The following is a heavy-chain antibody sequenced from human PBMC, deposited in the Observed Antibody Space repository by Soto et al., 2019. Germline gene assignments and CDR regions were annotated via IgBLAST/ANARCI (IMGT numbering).Heavy chain of an antibody. CDR3: AKPPDYNWNDY. CDR2: ISGSGDST. D-gene: IGHD1-20*01. CDR1: GFTFSSYA. Sequence: PGGSLRLSCAASGFTFSSYAMNWVRQAPGKGLEWVSVISGSGDSTYYADSVKGRFTISRDNSKNTLYLQMNNLRAEDTAVYYCAKPPDYNWNDYWGQGTLVTVSS. V-gene: IGHV3-23*01. J-gene: IGHJ4*02.